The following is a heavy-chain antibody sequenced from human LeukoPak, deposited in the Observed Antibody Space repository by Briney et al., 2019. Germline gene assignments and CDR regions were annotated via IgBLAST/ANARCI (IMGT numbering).Heavy chain of an antibody. CDR2: IQNDGSKQ. Sequence: GGSLRRSCAASGFTFSRYGMHWVRQAPGKRLEWVAFIQNDGSKQYYADSVKGRFTISRDNSKNTLYLQMNDLRTEDTALYYCARDLYPWTFENWGQGILLTVSS. CDR1: GFTFSRYG. CDR3: ARDLYPWTFEN. J-gene: IGHJ4*02. D-gene: IGHD2-8*01. V-gene: IGHV3-30*02.